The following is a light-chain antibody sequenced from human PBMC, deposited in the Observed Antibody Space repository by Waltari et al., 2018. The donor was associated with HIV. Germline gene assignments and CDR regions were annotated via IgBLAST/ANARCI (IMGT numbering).Light chain of an antibody. CDR2: EVS. J-gene: IGLJ3*02. V-gene: IGLV2-14*01. Sequence: QSALTQPASVSGSPGQSITISCTGTSSDLRNYNSVSWYQHHPAKAPKVIIYEVSNRPSGVSSRFSGSIAGNTASLTISGLQAEDEGDYFCTSYISSSSPEFGGGTKVTVL. CDR1: SSDLRNYNS. CDR3: TSYISSSSPE.